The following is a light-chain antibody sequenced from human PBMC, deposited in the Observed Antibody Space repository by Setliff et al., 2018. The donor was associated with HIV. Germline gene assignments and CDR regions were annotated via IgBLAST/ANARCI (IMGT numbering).Light chain of an antibody. CDR1: SSDVGGYKF. CDR3: CSYAGSYPSYV. J-gene: IGLJ1*01. V-gene: IGLV2-11*01. Sequence: QSVLAQPASVSGSPGQSITISCTGTSSDVGGYKFVSWYQQHPGKAPKLMIYDVSERPSGVPDRFSGSKSGNTASLTISGLQAEDDADYYCCSYAGSYPSYVFGTGTKVTVL. CDR2: DVS.